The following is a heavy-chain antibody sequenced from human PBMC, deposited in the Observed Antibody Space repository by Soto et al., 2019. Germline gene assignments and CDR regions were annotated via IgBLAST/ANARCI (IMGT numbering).Heavy chain of an antibody. J-gene: IGHJ6*02. V-gene: IGHV1-18*04. CDR1: GYTFTSYG. CDR2: ISAYNGNT. CDR3: ARDHPVLRYFDWLLRGDYYGMDV. Sequence: QVQLVQSGAEVKKPGASVKVSCKASGYTFTSYGISWVRQAPGQGLEWMGWISAYNGNTNYAQKLQGRVTMTTDTSTSTAYMELRSLRSDDTAVYYCARDHPVLRYFDWLLRGDYYGMDVRVQGTTVTVSS. D-gene: IGHD3-9*01.